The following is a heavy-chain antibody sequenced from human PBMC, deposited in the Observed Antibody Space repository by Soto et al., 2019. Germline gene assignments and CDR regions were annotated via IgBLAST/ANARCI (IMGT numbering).Heavy chain of an antibody. Sequence: GGSLRLSCAASGFTFSSYDMHWVRQATGKGLEWVSAIGTAGDTYYPGSVKGRFTISRENAKNTLYLQMNSLSAGDTAGYYCARSERGYSYGYGMDVWGQGTTVTVSS. CDR1: GFTFSSYD. J-gene: IGHJ6*02. V-gene: IGHV3-13*01. CDR3: ARSERGYSYGYGMDV. CDR2: IGTAGDT. D-gene: IGHD5-18*01.